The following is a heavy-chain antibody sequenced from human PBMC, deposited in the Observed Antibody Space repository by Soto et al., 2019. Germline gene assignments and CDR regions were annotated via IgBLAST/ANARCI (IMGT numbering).Heavy chain of an antibody. CDR1: GLSFSDYG. V-gene: IGHV3-33*01. Sequence: QVQLVESGGGVVRPGTSLRLSCEGSGLSFSDYGMNWVRQAPGKGLEWVAVIWYDGSVRRYADSVKGRFTISRDISKNTLYLQMNSLRVEDTAVYFCARGGKWEVLLRRWGQGTLVTVSS. J-gene: IGHJ4*02. D-gene: IGHD1-26*01. CDR2: IWYDGSVR. CDR3: ARGGKWEVLLRR.